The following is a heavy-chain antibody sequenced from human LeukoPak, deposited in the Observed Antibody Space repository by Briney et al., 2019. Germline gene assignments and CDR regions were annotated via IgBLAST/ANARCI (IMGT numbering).Heavy chain of an antibody. J-gene: IGHJ4*02. Sequence: PSETLSLTCSASGASTSSRCWSWIRQSPGRTLEWIGHIYNGRSTKYNPSLTSRVTISVDTSKNQFSLSLTSVTAADTAIYYCAQTTGWPGFDFWGPGALVTVSS. CDR3: AQTTGWPGFDF. V-gene: IGHV4-59*08. CDR2: IYNGRST. D-gene: IGHD6-19*01. CDR1: GASTSSRC.